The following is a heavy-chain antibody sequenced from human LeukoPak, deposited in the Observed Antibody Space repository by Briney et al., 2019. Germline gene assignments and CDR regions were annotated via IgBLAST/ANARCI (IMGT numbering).Heavy chain of an antibody. V-gene: IGHV3-23*01. J-gene: IGHJ6*02. Sequence: ETLSLTCTVSGGSISSYYWSWIRQPPGKGLEWVSAISGSGGSTYYADSVKGRFTISRDNSKNTLYLQMNSLRAEDTAVYYCAKGLTYYYGSGSPYPYYYYGMDVWGQGTTVTVSS. CDR3: AKGLTYYYGSGSPYPYYYYGMDV. CDR2: ISGSGGST. D-gene: IGHD3-10*01. CDR1: GGSISSYY.